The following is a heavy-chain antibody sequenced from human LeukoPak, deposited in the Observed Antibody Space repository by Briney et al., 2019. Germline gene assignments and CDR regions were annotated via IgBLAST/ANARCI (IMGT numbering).Heavy chain of an antibody. CDR3: AKAPDIVVVPAAILCDY. CDR1: GFTFSSYS. V-gene: IGHV3-21*04. CDR2: ISSSSSYI. D-gene: IGHD2-2*02. J-gene: IGHJ4*02. Sequence: GGSLRLSCAASGFTFSSYSMNWVRQAAGKGLEWVSSISSSSSYIYYADSVKGRFTISRDNSKNTLYLQMNSLRAEDTAVYYCAKAPDIVVVPAAILCDYWGQGTLVTVSS.